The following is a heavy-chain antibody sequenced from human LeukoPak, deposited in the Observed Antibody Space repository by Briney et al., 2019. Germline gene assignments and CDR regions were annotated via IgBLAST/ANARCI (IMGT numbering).Heavy chain of an antibody. CDR1: GGSFSGYY. V-gene: IGHV4-34*01. CDR3: ARPISGSFDY. J-gene: IGHJ4*02. CDR2: INHSGST. Sequence: SETLSLTCAVYGGSFSGYYWSWIRQPPGKGLEWIGEINHSGSTNYNPSLKGRVTISVDTSKNQFSLKLSSVTAADTAVYYCARPISGSFDYWGQGTLVTVSS. D-gene: IGHD3-10*01.